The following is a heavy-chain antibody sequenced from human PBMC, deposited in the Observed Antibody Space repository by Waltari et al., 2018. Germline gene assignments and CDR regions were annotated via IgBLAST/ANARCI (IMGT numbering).Heavy chain of an antibody. D-gene: IGHD5-12*01. CDR3: ARGGIDIVATMYY. CDR2: ISSNGGST. CDR1: GFTFTSYA. J-gene: IGHJ4*02. V-gene: IGHV3-64*01. Sequence: EVQLVESGGGLVQPGGSLRLLCAAYGFTFTSYALNWVHQAPGKGLEYVSAISSNGGSTYYANSVKGRFTISRDNSKNTLYLQMGSLRAEDMAVYYCARGGIDIVATMYYWGQGTLVTVSS.